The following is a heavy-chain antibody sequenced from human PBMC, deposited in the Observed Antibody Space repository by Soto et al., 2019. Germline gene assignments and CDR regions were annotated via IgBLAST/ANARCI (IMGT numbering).Heavy chain of an antibody. CDR2: MQPSSGRT. D-gene: IGHD1-26*01. J-gene: IGHJ4*02. Sequence: GASVKVSCKASGYSFTSLDMNWVRQTTGQGPEWMGWMQPSSGRTGYAQKFQGRVTMTRDTSINTAYMELSSLTSDDTAFYYCARGVTAGVDYWGQGTLVTVSS. CDR1: GYSFTSLD. V-gene: IGHV1-8*01. CDR3: ARGVTAGVDY.